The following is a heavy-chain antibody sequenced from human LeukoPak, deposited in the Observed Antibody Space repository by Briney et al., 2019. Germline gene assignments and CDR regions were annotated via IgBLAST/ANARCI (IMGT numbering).Heavy chain of an antibody. D-gene: IGHD6-13*01. CDR2: IYYSGST. Sequence: SETLSLTCTVSGGSISSVYWSWIRQPPGKGLEWIGYIYYSGSTNYNPSLKSRVTISVDTSKNQFSLKLSSVTAADMAVYYCARGIAAAGPFFDYWGQGTLVTVSS. CDR3: ARGIAAAGPFFDY. CDR1: GGSISSVY. V-gene: IGHV4-59*08. J-gene: IGHJ4*02.